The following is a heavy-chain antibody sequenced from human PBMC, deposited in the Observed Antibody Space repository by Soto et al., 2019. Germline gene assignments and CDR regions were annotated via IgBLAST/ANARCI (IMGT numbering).Heavy chain of an antibody. CDR3: ARDGELRFKARHYGMDV. V-gene: IGHV1-18*01. CDR2: ISAYNGNT. D-gene: IGHD3-10*01. CDR1: CYTFTSYG. J-gene: IGHJ6*02. Sequence: GXSVKGSFKASCYTFTSYGISWVRQAPVQGLEWIGWISAYNGNTNYAQKLQGRVTMTTDTSTSTAYMELRSLRSDDTAVYYCARDGELRFKARHYGMDVWGQGTKVTVSS.